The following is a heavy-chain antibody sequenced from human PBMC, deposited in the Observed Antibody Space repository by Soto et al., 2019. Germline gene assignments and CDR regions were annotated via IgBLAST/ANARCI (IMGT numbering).Heavy chain of an antibody. CDR2: IYYSGST. V-gene: IGHV4-31*03. CDR3: ARGGDPIDY. CDR1: GGSISSGDYY. Sequence: QVQLQESGPGLVKPSQTLSLTCTVSGGSISSGDYYWSWIRQHPGKGLEWIGYIYYSGSTYYNPSLXXRXIXXVDTSKNPFSLNLNSVTAADTAVYYCARGGDPIDYWGQGTLVTVSS. D-gene: IGHD3-16*01. J-gene: IGHJ4*02.